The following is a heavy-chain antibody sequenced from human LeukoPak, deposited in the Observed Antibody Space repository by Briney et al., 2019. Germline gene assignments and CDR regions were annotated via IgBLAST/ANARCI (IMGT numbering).Heavy chain of an antibody. CDR1: GFTFSSYS. Sequence: GGSLRLSCAASGFTFSSYSMNWVRQAPGKGLEWVSYISSSSSTIYYADSVKGRLTISRDHSENTVHLQMNSLRAEDTAVYYCAGYGGYSFWGQGTLVTVSS. D-gene: IGHD4-23*01. J-gene: IGHJ4*02. CDR2: ISSSSSTI. V-gene: IGHV3-48*01. CDR3: AGYGGYSF.